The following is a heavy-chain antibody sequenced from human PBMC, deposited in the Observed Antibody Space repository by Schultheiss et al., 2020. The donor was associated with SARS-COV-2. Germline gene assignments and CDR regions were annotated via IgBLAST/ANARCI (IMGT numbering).Heavy chain of an antibody. CDR2: IGWNSASI. D-gene: IGHD6-19*01. J-gene: IGHJ4*02. CDR1: GFTFSSYE. V-gene: IGHV3-9*01. CDR3: AKAPLPVAGRGYYFDY. Sequence: GGSLRLSCAASGFTFSSYEMNWVRQAPGKGLEWVSGIGWNSASIGYADSVKGRFTISRDNAKNSLYLQMNSLRAEDTALYYCAKAPLPVAGRGYYFDYWGQGTLVTFSS.